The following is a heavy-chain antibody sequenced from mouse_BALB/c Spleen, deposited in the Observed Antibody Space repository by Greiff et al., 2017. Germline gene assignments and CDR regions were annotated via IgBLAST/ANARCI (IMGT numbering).Heavy chain of an antibody. V-gene: IGHV10S3*01. Sequence: EVKLVETGGGLVQPKGSLKLSCAASGFTFNTNAMNWVRQAPGKGLEWVARIRSKSNNYATYYADSVKDRFTISRDDSQSMLYLQMNNLKTEDTAMYYCVRDPLYYGNYYAMDYWGQGTSVTVSS. CDR1: GFTFNTNA. J-gene: IGHJ4*01. CDR2: IRSKSNNYAT. D-gene: IGHD2-1*01. CDR3: VRDPLYYGNYYAMDY.